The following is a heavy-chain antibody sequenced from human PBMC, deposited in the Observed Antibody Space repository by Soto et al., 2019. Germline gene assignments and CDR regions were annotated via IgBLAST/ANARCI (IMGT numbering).Heavy chain of an antibody. CDR3: ARTHWVSATEY. Sequence: QVQLQESGPGLVKPSETLSLTCTVSGGSMTGYFWTWIRQPAGKGLGWIGHVYNSGNTDYNPSFESRISMAVDTSKRQCSLKVKSVPAADTAVYYCARTHWVSATEYWGQGTLVTVSS. CDR1: GGSMTGYF. D-gene: IGHD2-21*02. V-gene: IGHV4-4*07. CDR2: VYNSGNT. J-gene: IGHJ4*02.